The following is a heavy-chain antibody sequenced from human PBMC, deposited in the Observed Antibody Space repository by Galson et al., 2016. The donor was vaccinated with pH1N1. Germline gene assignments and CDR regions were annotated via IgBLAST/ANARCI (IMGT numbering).Heavy chain of an antibody. CDR2: IIPIFGTT. J-gene: IGHJ6*02. V-gene: IGHV1-69*13. D-gene: IGHD2-15*01. CDR1: EGTFTSST. Sequence: SVKVSCKVSEGTFTSSTITWVRHAPGQGLEWVGDIIPIFGTTTYALKFQGRVTLTADGSLHTAFMELSGLTSQDTAVYYCARTPTSVVTVYSPFDVWGQGTTVPVSS. CDR3: ARTPTSVVTVYSPFDV.